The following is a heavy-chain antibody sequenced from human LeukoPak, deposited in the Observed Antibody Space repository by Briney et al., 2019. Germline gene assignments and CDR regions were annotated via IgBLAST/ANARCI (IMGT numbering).Heavy chain of an antibody. CDR1: GFAFSSYW. CDR2: IKQDGSEK. V-gene: IGHV3-7*01. Sequence: GGSLRLSCAVSGFAFSSYWMSWVRQAPGKGLEWVANIKQDGSEKYYVDSVKGRFTISRDNAKNSLYLQMNSLRAEDTAVYYCARARKGSGSYVTPYYFDYWGQGTLVTVSS. D-gene: IGHD3-10*01. J-gene: IGHJ4*02. CDR3: ARARKGSGSYVTPYYFDY.